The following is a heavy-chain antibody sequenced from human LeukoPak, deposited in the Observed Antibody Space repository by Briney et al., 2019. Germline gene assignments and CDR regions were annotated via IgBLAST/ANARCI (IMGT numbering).Heavy chain of an antibody. J-gene: IGHJ6*02. V-gene: IGHV3-23*01. CDR2: ISGSGGST. D-gene: IGHD2-2*01. CDR3: AKDHIVVAPFGMPKA. CDR1: GFTFSSYA. Sequence: PGGSLRLSFSASGFTFSSYAMSWVRPAPGKGLEWVPAISGSGGSTYYADSVKGRFTISRDNFKNTLYLEMNSLRVEETAAYYCAKDHIVVAPFGMPKAWGQGTTVTVFS.